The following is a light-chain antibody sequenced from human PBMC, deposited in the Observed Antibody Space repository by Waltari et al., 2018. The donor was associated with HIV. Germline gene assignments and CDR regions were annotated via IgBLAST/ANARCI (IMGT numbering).Light chain of an antibody. CDR1: NSNIGAGYD. CDR3: QSYDSSLSGLWV. V-gene: IGLV1-40*01. Sequence: SVLTQPPSLSGAPGQWVTISCTGNNSNIGAGYDVHWYRQLPGAAPELVVYGDSIRPLGVPDRFSGSKSGTSASLAINGLQTEDEGDYYCQSYDSSLSGLWVFG. J-gene: IGLJ1*01. CDR2: GDS.